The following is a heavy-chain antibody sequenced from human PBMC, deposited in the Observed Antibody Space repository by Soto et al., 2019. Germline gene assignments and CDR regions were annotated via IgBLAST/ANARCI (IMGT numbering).Heavy chain of an antibody. CDR2: IWYDGSNK. CDR1: GFTFSSYD. CDR3: ARGGYDGYGMDV. J-gene: IGHJ6*02. D-gene: IGHD5-12*01. V-gene: IGHV3-33*01. Sequence: PGRTLRLPCAASGFTFSSYDLHWVRQAPGKGLEWVAVIWYDGSNKYYADSVKGRFTISRDNSKNTLYLQMNSLRAEDTAVYYCARGGYDGYGMDVWGQGTTVTVSS.